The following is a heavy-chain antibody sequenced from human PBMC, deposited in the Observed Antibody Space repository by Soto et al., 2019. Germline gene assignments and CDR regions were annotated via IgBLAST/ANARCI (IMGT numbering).Heavy chain of an antibody. V-gene: IGHV3-33*01. D-gene: IGHD6-13*01. CDR1: GFTFSSYG. J-gene: IGHJ6*02. CDR3: AREGSSSWYARYYYYGMDV. Sequence: QPGGSLRLSCAASGFTFSSYGMHWVRQAPGKGLEWVAVIWYDGSNKYYADSVKGRFTISRDNSKNTLYLQMNSLRAEDTAVYYCAREGSSSWYARYYYYGMDVWGQGTTVTVSS. CDR2: IWYDGSNK.